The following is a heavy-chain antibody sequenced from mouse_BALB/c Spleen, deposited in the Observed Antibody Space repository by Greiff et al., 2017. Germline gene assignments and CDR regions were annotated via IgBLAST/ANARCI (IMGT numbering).Heavy chain of an antibody. V-gene: IGHV1-5*01. Sequence: VQLQQSGTVLARPGASVKMSCKASGYTFTSYWMHWVKQRPGQGLEWIGAIYPGNSDTSYNQKFKGKAKLTAVTSTSTAYMELSSLTNEDSAVYYCTRAYYRYDRDFYYAMDYWGQGTSVTVSS. CDR2: IYPGNSDT. J-gene: IGHJ4*01. CDR1: GYTFTSYW. D-gene: IGHD2-14*01. CDR3: TRAYYRYDRDFYYAMDY.